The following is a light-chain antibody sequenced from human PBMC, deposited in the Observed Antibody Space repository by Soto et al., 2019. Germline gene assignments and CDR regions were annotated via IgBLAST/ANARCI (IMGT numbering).Light chain of an antibody. J-gene: IGKJ1*01. CDR3: QLYGTSPKT. CDR1: QSVSSK. V-gene: IGKV3-15*01. Sequence: EIVMTQSPATLSVSPGEGATLSCRASQSVSSKLAWYQQKPGQAPRLLIYGASTRATGIPARFSGSGSGTEFTLTISRLEPEDFAVYYCQLYGTSPKTFGQGTKVDIK. CDR2: GAS.